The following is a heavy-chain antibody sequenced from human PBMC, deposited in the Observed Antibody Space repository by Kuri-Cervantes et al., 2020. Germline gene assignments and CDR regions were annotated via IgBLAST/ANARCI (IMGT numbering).Heavy chain of an antibody. CDR2: ISSSSSYI. V-gene: IGHV3-21*01. Sequence: GESLKISCAASGFTFSSYWMSWVRQAPGKGLEWVSSISSSSSYIYYADSVKGRFTISRDNAKNSLYLQMNSLRAEDTAVYYCARGRTTVPYYYYGMDVWGQGTTVTVSS. CDR1: GFTFSSYW. J-gene: IGHJ6*02. CDR3: ARGRTTVPYYYYGMDV. D-gene: IGHD4-17*01.